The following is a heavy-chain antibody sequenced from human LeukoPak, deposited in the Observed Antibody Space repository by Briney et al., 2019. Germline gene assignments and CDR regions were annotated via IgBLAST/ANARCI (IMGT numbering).Heavy chain of an antibody. CDR3: ARDNSVGDIAWWFDP. CDR2: ISSSGDYK. D-gene: IGHD3-10*01. Sequence: GGSLRLSCAASGFTFTTYTMNWVRQAPGKGLEWVSSISSSGDYKYYADSVKGRFTISRDNTKNSLDLQMNSLRAEDTAVYYCARDNSVGDIAWWFDPWGQGTLVTVSS. CDR1: GFTFTTYT. V-gene: IGHV3-21*04. J-gene: IGHJ5*02.